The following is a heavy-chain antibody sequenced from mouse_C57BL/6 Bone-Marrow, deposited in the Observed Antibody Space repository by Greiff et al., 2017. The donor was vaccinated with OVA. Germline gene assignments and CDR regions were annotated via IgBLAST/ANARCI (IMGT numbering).Heavy chain of an antibody. J-gene: IGHJ4*01. CDR2: FYPRSCNT. V-gene: IGHV1-81*01. CDR1: GYPFPRLG. CDR3: AGGGLRRLYAMDY. D-gene: IGHD1-2*01. Sequence: QVQLQPSGPELVKPGASVKLSCQAFGYPFPRLGISWVKQRTGPGLEWIGEFYPRSCNTYYNEKFKGKATLTADKASSTAYMGLRSLTSEDSAVYFCAGGGLRRLYAMDYWGQGTSVTVSA.